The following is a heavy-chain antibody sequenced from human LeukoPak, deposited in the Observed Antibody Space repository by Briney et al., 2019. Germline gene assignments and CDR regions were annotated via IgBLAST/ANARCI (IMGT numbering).Heavy chain of an antibody. V-gene: IGHV4-39*07. CDR1: GGSISSSSYY. J-gene: IGHJ3*02. Sequence: SETLSLTCTVSGGSISSSSYYWGWIRQPPGKGLERIGSIYYSGSTYYNPSLKSRVTISVDTSKNQFSLQLNSVSPDDTAVYYCARDAAPYCDGDCYVFDIWGQGTMVTVSS. D-gene: IGHD2-21*01. CDR3: ARDAAPYCDGDCYVFDI. CDR2: IYYSGST.